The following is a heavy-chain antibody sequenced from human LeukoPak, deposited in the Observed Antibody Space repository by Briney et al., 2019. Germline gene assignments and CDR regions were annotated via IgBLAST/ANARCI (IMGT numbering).Heavy chain of an antibody. Sequence: SQTLSLTCAISGDSVSSNSAAWNRIRQSPSRGLEWLGRTYYRSKWYNDYAVSVKSRITINPDTSKNQFSLQLNSVTPEDTAVYYCAREQVVGRDGYNFQGNWFDPWGQGTLVTVSS. CDR3: AREQVVGRDGYNFQGNWFDP. J-gene: IGHJ5*02. D-gene: IGHD5-12*01. CDR2: TYYRSKWYN. V-gene: IGHV6-1*01. CDR1: GDSVSSNSAA.